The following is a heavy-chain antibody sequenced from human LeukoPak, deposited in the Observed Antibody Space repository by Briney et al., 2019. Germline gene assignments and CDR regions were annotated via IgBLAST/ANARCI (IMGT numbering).Heavy chain of an antibody. CDR2: INPSGGST. V-gene: IGHV1-46*01. J-gene: IGHJ4*02. D-gene: IGHD6-19*01. CDR1: GYTFTSYY. Sequence: ASVKVSCKASGYTFTSYYMHWVRQAPGQGLEWMGIINPSGGSTSYAQKFQGRVTMTRDTSTSTVYMELSSLRSEDTAVYYCASAKPPRFKVAVAGMFDYWGQGTLVTVSS. CDR3: ASAKPPRFKVAVAGMFDY.